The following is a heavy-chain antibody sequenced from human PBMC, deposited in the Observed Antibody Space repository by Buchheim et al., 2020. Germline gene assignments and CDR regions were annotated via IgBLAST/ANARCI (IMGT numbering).Heavy chain of an antibody. J-gene: IGHJ4*02. V-gene: IGHV3-66*02. CDR2: IFGGGAT. CDR1: GFSVSSNY. Sequence: EVQLVESGGGLVRPGGSLRLSCAVSGFSVSSNYMSWVRQAPGKGLEWVSVIFGGGATFFADPVKGRFTISRDYSKNTLNLQMNSLRAEDTAVYYCARLGPFDFWGQGTL. CDR3: ARLGPFDF.